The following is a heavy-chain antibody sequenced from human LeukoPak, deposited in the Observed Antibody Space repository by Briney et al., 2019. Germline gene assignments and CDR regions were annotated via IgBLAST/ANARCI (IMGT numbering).Heavy chain of an antibody. CDR3: ARESSSSWSSNFDY. CDR1: GFTFSSYD. V-gene: IGHV3-13*01. D-gene: IGHD6-13*01. Sequence: GGSLRLSCAASGFTFSSYDMHWVRQATGKGLEWVSAIGTAGDTYYPGSVKGRFTISRENAKNSLYLQMNSLRAGDTAVYYCARESSSSWSSNFDYWGQGTLVTVSS. CDR2: IGTAGDT. J-gene: IGHJ4*02.